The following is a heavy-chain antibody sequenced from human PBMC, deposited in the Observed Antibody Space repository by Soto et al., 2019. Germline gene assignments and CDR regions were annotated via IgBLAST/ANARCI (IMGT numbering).Heavy chain of an antibody. CDR1: GFTFSDYY. CDR3: ARSPAVAGRRYFDY. Sequence: PGGSLRLSCAASGFTFSDYYVSWIRQAPGKGLEWISSISSSGSNIYYADSVKGRFTISRDNAKNSLYLQMNSLRAEDTAVYYCARSPAVAGRRYFDYWGQGTLVTVSS. J-gene: IGHJ4*02. CDR2: ISSSGSNI. D-gene: IGHD6-19*01. V-gene: IGHV3-11*01.